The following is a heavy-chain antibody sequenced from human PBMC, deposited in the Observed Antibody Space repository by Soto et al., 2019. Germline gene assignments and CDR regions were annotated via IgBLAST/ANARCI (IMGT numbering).Heavy chain of an antibody. J-gene: IGHJ6*04. CDR2: IYTSGST. CDR3: AGDQGYYYSGVDV. V-gene: IGHV4-4*07. Sequence: QLQLQESGPGLGKPSETLSLTCTVSGDSISNVYWTWIRQSSGTGLEWIGLIYTSGSTYYNPSIKSRVTMSVDTSKNQLSLKVTSVTAADPAVYFCAGDQGYYYSGVDVWGKGTTVTVYS. CDR1: GDSISNVY.